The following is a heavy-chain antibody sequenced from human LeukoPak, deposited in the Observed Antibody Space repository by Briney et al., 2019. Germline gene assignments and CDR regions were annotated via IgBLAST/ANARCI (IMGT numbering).Heavy chain of an antibody. CDR3: ARDDSSRDDSGGYHY. CDR2: IHMSGST. V-gene: IGHV4-4*07. CDR1: GDSINSYH. J-gene: IGHJ4*02. Sequence: PSETLSLTCTVSGDSINSYHWSWIRQPAGKGLEWIGRIHMSGSTNYNPSLRSRVAISMDNSKNQFSLKLKSATAADTAVYYCARDDSSRDDSGGYHYWGQGTLVTISS. D-gene: IGHD3-22*01.